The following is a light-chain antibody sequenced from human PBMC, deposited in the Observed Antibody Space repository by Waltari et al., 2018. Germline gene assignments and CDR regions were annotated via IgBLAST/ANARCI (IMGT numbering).Light chain of an antibody. CDR1: TSDVGGYNY. V-gene: IGLV2-14*03. J-gene: IGLJ2*01. CDR3: SSYTSSNPV. Sequence: QSALTQPASVSGSPGQSITISCTGTTSDVGGYNYVSWYQPNPGKAPKLMIFDVSYRPSVVSSRVSGSKSGNTASLTISGLQTEDEADYYCSSYTSSNPVFGGGTKLTVL. CDR2: DVS.